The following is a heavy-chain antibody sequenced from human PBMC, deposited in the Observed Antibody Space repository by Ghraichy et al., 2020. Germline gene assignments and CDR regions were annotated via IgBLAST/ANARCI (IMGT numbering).Heavy chain of an antibody. Sequence: SQTLSLTCTVSGASISSRSYYWGWIRQPPGKGLEWIGSIYYSGRTYYSPSLKSRVTISVDTSKNQFSLKLSSVTAADTALYYCASGPTYYNILTGYYRGPIDYWGQGTLVTVSS. CDR1: GASISSRSYY. CDR3: ASGPTYYNILTGYYRGPIDY. J-gene: IGHJ4*02. V-gene: IGHV4-39*01. D-gene: IGHD3-9*01. CDR2: IYYSGRT.